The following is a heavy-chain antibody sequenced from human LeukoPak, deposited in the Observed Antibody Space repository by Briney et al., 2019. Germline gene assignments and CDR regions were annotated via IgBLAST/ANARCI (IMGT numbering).Heavy chain of an antibody. Sequence: GESLKISCKGTGYSFTTYWIAWVRQKPGKGLEWMGIIHPGDSETVYSPSFQGQVTISADKSISTAYLQWSSLKTSDTAMYFCARRQGCSNTACPPDYWGQGTLVTVSS. CDR1: GYSFTTYW. D-gene: IGHD2-2*01. J-gene: IGHJ4*02. CDR2: IHPGDSET. CDR3: ARRQGCSNTACPPDY. V-gene: IGHV5-51*01.